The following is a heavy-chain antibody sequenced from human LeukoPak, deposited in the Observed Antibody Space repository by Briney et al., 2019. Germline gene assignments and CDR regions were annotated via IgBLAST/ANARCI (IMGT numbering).Heavy chain of an antibody. CDR3: ATGGPVITYGGRGNWFDP. Sequence: ASETVSCKGSGSSFTTCDINWVRHSTGQGLGWMGWMNPRSGKTGYSQKFQGRVTMTRNTSMTTAYMELSSLRSEDTAVYYCATGGPVITYGGRGNWFDPWGQGTLVTVSS. CDR1: GSSFTTCD. CDR2: MNPRSGKT. J-gene: IGHJ5*02. D-gene: IGHD4-11*01. V-gene: IGHV1-8*01.